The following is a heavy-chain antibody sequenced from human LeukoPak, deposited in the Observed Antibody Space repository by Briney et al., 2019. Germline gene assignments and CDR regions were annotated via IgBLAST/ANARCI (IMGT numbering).Heavy chain of an antibody. V-gene: IGHV4-34*01. D-gene: IGHD3-3*01. J-gene: IGHJ4*02. Sequence: SETPSLPLAGYWGSLHGYYRGLVPPPPGKGVEWIVEINHCGSTNYNPSLKSRVTISVDTSKNQFSLKLSSVTAADTAVYYCARTPNDFWRGYWFDYWGQGTLVTVSS. CDR3: ARTPNDFWRGYWFDY. CDR1: WGSLHGYY. CDR2: INHCGST.